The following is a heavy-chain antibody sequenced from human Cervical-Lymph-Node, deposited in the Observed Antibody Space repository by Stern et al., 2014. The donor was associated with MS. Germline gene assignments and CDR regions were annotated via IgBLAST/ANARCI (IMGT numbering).Heavy chain of an antibody. Sequence: VQLVESGAEVKKPGASVKVSCKASGYTFSNFYIHWVRQAPGQGLEWMGRINPYTGDTTYAQKFQGRVIMTRDTSINTAYLELSRLRFDDTAIYYCARDYGSGWSGGFDPWGQGTLVSVSS. D-gene: IGHD6-19*01. J-gene: IGHJ5*02. CDR2: INPYTGDT. V-gene: IGHV1-2*06. CDR3: ARDYGSGWSGGFDP. CDR1: GYTFSNFY.